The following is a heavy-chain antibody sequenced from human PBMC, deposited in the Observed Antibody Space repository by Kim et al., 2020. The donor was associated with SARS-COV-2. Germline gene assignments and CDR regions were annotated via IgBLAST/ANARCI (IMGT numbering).Heavy chain of an antibody. Sequence: YADAVKGRFTISRDNSKNTLSLQMNSLRAEDTAVYYCAKRTSNSAYYFDYWGQGTLVTVSS. V-gene: IGHV3-23*01. CDR3: AKRTSNSAYYFDY. J-gene: IGHJ4*02. D-gene: IGHD2-21*01.